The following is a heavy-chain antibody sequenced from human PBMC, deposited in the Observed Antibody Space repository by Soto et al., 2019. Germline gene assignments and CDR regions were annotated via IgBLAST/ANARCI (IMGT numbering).Heavy chain of an antibody. V-gene: IGHV4-39*02. CDR2: VYYSENT. CDR3: ARPQFSGTYHDTFNI. D-gene: IGHD5-12*01. J-gene: IGHJ3*02. CDR1: GPSISSSTYY. Sequence: PSETLSLTCTVYGPSISSSTYYWGWIRQPPGKGLEWIGSVYYSENTYYNPSLKSRVTISVDTSKNLFSLKLTSVTAADTAMYYCARPQFSGTYHDTFNIWGQGTMVTVSS.